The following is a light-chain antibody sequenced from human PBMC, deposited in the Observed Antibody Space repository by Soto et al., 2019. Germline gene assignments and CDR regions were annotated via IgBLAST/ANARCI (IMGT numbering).Light chain of an antibody. J-gene: IGLJ2*01. CDR1: SSDVGTYHY. V-gene: IGLV2-8*01. Sequence: QSVLTQPPSASGSPGQSVTISCTGTSSDVGTYHYVSWYQQHPGKAPKLMIYEVTKRPSGVPDRFSGSKSGNTASLTVSGLQAEDEADYYCSSYAGSNNLVFGGGTKVTVL. CDR3: SSYAGSNNLV. CDR2: EVT.